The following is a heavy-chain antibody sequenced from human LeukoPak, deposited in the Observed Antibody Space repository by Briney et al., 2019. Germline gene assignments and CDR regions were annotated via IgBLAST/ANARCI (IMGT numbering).Heavy chain of an antibody. CDR2: LYTSGIT. CDR3: ARISRRADSSGFYYDGWYFDL. V-gene: IGHV4-4*07. D-gene: IGHD3-22*01. Sequence: HPSETLSLTCTVSGGSVSYNYWSWIRQPAGKGLEWIGRLYTSGITNSNPSLNYNPSLKGQVTMSADTSDNQFSLKLTSVSAADTAVYYCARISRRADSSGFYYDGWYFDLWGRGTLVTVSS. J-gene: IGHJ2*01. CDR1: GGSVSYNY.